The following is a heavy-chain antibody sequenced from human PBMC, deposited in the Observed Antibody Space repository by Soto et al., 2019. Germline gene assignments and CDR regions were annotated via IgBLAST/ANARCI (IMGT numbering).Heavy chain of an antibody. Sequence: ASVKVSCKASGYTFTIYAMHWVRQAPGQRLEWMGWINAGNGNTKYSQKFQGRVTITRDTSASTAYMELSSLRSEDTAVYYCAVDIVGPDQFDYWGQGTLVTVSS. D-gene: IGHD5-12*01. J-gene: IGHJ4*02. CDR2: INAGNGNT. CDR1: GYTFTIYA. CDR3: AVDIVGPDQFDY. V-gene: IGHV1-3*01.